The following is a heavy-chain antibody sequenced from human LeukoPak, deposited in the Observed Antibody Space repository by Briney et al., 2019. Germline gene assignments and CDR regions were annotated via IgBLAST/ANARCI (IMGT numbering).Heavy chain of an antibody. J-gene: IGHJ4*02. CDR1: GVSITSNDYY. CDR3: ARGILMSYYYGSGSSFFDY. Sequence: SQTLSLTCTVSGVSITSNDYYWSWIRQPAGEGLEWIGRIYSSGSTNYNPSLKSRVTISVDTSKNQFSLKLSSVTAADTAVYYCARGILMSYYYGSGSSFFDYWGQGTLVTVSS. D-gene: IGHD3-10*01. CDR2: IYSSGST. V-gene: IGHV4-61*02.